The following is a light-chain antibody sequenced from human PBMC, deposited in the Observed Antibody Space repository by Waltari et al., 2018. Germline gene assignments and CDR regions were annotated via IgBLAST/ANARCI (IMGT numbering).Light chain of an antibody. CDR1: SSDVGRYNL. Sequence: QSALTQPASVSGSPGQSITISCTGTSSDVGRYNLVSWYQQHPGKAPKLMIYEGSKRPSGVSNRFSGSKSGNTASLTSSGLQAEDEADYYCCSYAGSSWVFGGGTKLTVL. CDR3: CSYAGSSWV. CDR2: EGS. V-gene: IGLV2-23*01. J-gene: IGLJ3*02.